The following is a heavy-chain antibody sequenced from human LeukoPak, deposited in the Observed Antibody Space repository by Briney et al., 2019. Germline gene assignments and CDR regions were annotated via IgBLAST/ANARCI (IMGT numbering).Heavy chain of an antibody. CDR2: IHQEGSEK. J-gene: IGHJ4*02. Sequence: GGSLRLSCAASEFTFSSYWMSWVRQAPGKGLEWVANIHQEGSEKYYVDSVKGRFTISRDNAKNSLYLQMNSLRAEDTAVYYCAREGTTWCPEYWGQGTLVTVSS. CDR3: AREGTTWCPEY. CDR1: EFTFSSYW. D-gene: IGHD2-8*02. V-gene: IGHV3-7*01.